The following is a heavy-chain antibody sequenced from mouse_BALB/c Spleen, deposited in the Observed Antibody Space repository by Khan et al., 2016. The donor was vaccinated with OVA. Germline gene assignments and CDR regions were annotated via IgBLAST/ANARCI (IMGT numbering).Heavy chain of an antibody. V-gene: IGHV9-3-1*01. Sequence: QIQLVQSGPELKKPGETVKISCKASGYTFTNYGMNWVKQSPGKALKWMGWINTYTGEPTYADDFKGRFAFSLETSASTAYLQINNLKNEDTATYYCARTHYCSCTLDYWGQGTSVTVSS. CDR3: ARTHYCSCTLDY. CDR1: GYTFTNYG. J-gene: IGHJ4*01. D-gene: IGHD1-1*01. CDR2: INTYTGEP.